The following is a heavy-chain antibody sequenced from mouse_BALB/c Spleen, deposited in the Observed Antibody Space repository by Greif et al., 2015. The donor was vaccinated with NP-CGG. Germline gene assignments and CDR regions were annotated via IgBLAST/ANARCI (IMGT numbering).Heavy chain of an antibody. CDR3: ARRNYYAVDY. CDR2: ILPGSGST. V-gene: IGHV1-9*01. Sequence: QVQLKESGAELMKPGASVKISCKATGYTFSSYWIEWVKQRPGHGLEWIGEILPGSGSTNYNEKFKGKATFTADTSSNTAYVQLSSLTSEDSAVYYCARRNYYAVDYWGQGTSVTVSS. J-gene: IGHJ4*01. CDR1: GYTFSSYW.